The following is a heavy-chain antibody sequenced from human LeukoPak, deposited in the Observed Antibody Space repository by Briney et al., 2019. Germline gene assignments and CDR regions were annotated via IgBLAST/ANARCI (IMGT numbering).Heavy chain of an antibody. J-gene: IGHJ4*02. CDR2: IIPIFGTA. D-gene: IGHD3-16*02. CDR3: ARSWGSLIDYFDY. Sequence: ASVKVSCKASGGTFSSYAISWGRQAPGQGLEWMGGIIPIFGTANYAQKFQGRVTITADESTSTAYMELSSLRSEDTAVYYCARSWGSLIDYFDYWGQGTLVTVSS. V-gene: IGHV1-69*13. CDR1: GGTFSSYA.